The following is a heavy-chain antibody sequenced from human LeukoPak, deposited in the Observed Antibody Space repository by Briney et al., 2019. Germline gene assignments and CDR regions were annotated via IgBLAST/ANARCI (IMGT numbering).Heavy chain of an antibody. V-gene: IGHV1-69*13. CDR3: ARDIGFLYSSSPADWFDP. CDR1: GYTFTSYG. D-gene: IGHD6-6*01. Sequence: SVKVSCKASGYTFTSYGISWVRQAPGQGLEWMGGIIPIFGTANYAQKFQGRVTITADESTSTAYMELSSLRSEDTAVYYCARDIGFLYSSSPADWFDPWGQGTLVTVSS. J-gene: IGHJ5*02. CDR2: IIPIFGTA.